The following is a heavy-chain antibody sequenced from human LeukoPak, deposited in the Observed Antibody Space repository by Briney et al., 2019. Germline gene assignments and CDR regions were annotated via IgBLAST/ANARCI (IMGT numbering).Heavy chain of an antibody. CDR1: GFTFSSFA. J-gene: IGHJ6*04. CDR2: ISYDGSDK. V-gene: IGHV3-30*18. CDR3: AKCSGYECXXMDV. D-gene: IGHD3-10*02. Sequence: GGSLRLSCAASGFTFSSFAMHWVRQAPGKGLEWVAIISYDGSDKYYADSVKGRFTISRDNSRNTLYLQMNRPRAEDTAMYYCAKCSGYECXXMDVXXXXTTVTVSS.